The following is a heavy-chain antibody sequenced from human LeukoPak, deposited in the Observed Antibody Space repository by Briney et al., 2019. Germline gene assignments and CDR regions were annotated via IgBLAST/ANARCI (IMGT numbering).Heavy chain of an antibody. CDR1: RGTFSSYA. J-gene: IGHJ6*02. D-gene: IGHD4-17*01. V-gene: IGHV1-69*04. CDR2: IIPSPGIA. CDR3: ARGPYGDYPYRMDV. Sequence: SVTVSCKASRGTFSSYAISWVRQAPGQGLEWMGRIIPSPGIANYAQKFQGRVTITADKSTSTAYMELSSLRSEDTAVYYCARGPYGDYPYRMDVWGQGTTVTVSS.